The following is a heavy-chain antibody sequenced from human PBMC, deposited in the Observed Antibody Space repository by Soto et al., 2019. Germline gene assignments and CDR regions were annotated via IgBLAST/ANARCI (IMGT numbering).Heavy chain of an antibody. J-gene: IGHJ6*02. D-gene: IGHD2-15*01. CDR1: GYSFTSYW. CDR2: IYPGDSDT. Sequence: GESLKISCKGSGYSFTSYWIGWVRQMPGKGLEWMGIIYPGDSDTRYSPSFQGQVTISADKSISTAYLQWSSLKASDTAMYYCARRCSGGSCYPRSGMDVWGQGTTVTVSS. CDR3: ARRCSGGSCYPRSGMDV. V-gene: IGHV5-51*01.